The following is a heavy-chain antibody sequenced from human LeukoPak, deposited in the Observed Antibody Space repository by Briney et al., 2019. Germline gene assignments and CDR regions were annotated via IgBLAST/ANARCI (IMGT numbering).Heavy chain of an antibody. CDR2: IYSGGST. V-gene: IGHV3-53*03. D-gene: IGHD3-22*01. Sequence: GGSLRLSCAAAGFTVSSNYISWVRQPPGNWRGWVSFIYSGGSTYYPDSVKGGFTISRDNSKNTLYLQMNRLRAEETAFYDCARANPPVAMIIDPGPFDYWGQGTLVTVSS. J-gene: IGHJ4*02. CDR1: GFTVSSNY. CDR3: ARANPPVAMIIDPGPFDY.